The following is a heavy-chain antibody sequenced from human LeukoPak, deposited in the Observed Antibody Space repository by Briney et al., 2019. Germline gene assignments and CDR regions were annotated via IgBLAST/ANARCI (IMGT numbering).Heavy chain of an antibody. CDR1: GGSISSGDYY. D-gene: IGHD4-17*01. V-gene: IGHV4-30-4*01. CDR3: ARGHTGAGAFDI. CDR2: IYYSGST. J-gene: IGHJ3*02. Sequence: SQTLSLTCTVSGGSISSGDYYWSWIRQPPGKGLEWFGYIYYSGSTYYNPSLKSRVTISVDTSKNQFSLKLSSVTAADTAVYYCARGHTGAGAFDIWGQGTMVTVSS.